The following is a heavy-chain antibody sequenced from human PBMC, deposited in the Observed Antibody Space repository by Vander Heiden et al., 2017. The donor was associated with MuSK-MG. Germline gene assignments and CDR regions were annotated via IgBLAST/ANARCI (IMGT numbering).Heavy chain of an antibody. Sequence: QVQLRESGPGLGKPSRTVALTCIVTNDSIARSPYYWGWIRQPPGKGLEWIGSLFHSGRTYHNPSLKSRVTISVDTSKNQFSLKLRSVTAADPAVYYCARDIGGVTGAGFDHWGQGTLVTVSS. J-gene: IGHJ4*02. D-gene: IGHD3-10*01. CDR3: ARDIGGVTGAGFDH. CDR2: LFHSGRT. V-gene: IGHV4-39*07. CDR1: NDSIARSPYY.